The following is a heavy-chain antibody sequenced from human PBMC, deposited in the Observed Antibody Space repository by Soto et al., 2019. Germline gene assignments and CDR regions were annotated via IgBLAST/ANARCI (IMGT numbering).Heavy chain of an antibody. V-gene: IGHV3-30*04. CDR1: GFTFSRHA. Sequence: ESGGGVVQPGRSLRVSCAASGFTFSRHAIHWVRQAPGKGLEWVAVISYDGSNTYYVDSVKGRFTISRDNSKNTLYLQMNSLRDEDTAVYYCVRSRSGAVADSFDYWGQGTLVTVSS. CDR3: VRSRSGAVADSFDY. J-gene: IGHJ4*02. CDR2: ISYDGSNT. D-gene: IGHD3-10*01.